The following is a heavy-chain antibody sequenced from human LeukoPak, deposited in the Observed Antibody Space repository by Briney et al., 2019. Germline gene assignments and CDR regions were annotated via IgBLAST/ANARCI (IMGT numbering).Heavy chain of an antibody. Sequence: PGGSLRLSCAASGFTFSSYIMNWVRQAPGKGLEWVSYISSSSSTIYYADSVKGRFTISRDNSKNTLYLQMNSLRAEDTAVYYCASTPSRGSEEYQLPFDYWGQGTLVTVSS. D-gene: IGHD2-2*01. J-gene: IGHJ4*02. CDR3: ASTPSRGSEEYQLPFDY. V-gene: IGHV3-48*01. CDR2: ISSSSSTI. CDR1: GFTFSSYI.